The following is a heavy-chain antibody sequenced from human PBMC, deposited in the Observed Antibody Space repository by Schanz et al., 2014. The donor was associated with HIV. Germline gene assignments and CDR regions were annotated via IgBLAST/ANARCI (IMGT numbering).Heavy chain of an antibody. CDR2: INPKTGGR. V-gene: IGHV1-2*02. D-gene: IGHD3-22*01. CDR3: ARSRYHQFLGYFDL. Sequence: QVQLVQSGAEVKKPGASVKVSCKASGYSFSDYYIHWVRQAPGQGLEWMGWINPKTGGRHLAQMFQGRVAVTRDTSINTAYLEVPRLTSDDTAVFYCARSRYHQFLGYFDLWGQGSLVTVSS. CDR1: GYSFSDYY. J-gene: IGHJ4*02.